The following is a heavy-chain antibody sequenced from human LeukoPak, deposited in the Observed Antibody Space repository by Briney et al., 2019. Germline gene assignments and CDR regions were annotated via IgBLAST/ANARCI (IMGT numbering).Heavy chain of an antibody. D-gene: IGHD6-13*01. J-gene: IGHJ4*02. CDR3: AAAGSSYYFDY. CDR2: ISYDGSHK. V-gene: IGHV3-30*03. CDR1: GFTFSDYG. Sequence: GRSLRLSCAASGFTFSDYGMHWVRQAPGKGLEWVALISYDGSHKDYTDSVKGRFTVSRDNAKNTLYLQMNSLRAEDTAVYYCAAAGSSYYFDYWGQGTLVTVSS.